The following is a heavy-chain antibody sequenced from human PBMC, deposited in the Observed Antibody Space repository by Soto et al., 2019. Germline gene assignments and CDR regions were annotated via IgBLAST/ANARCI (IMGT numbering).Heavy chain of an antibody. CDR3: ARIGTTDDYYYYGMDV. Sequence: SGPTLVNPTETLTLTCTVSGYSLSNARMGVSWIRQPPGKALEWLAHIFSNDEKSYSTPLKSRLTISKDTSKSQVVLTMTNMDPVDTATYYCARIGTTDDYYYYGMDVWGQGTTVTVSS. CDR1: GYSLSNARMG. V-gene: IGHV2-26*01. J-gene: IGHJ6*02. D-gene: IGHD1-7*01. CDR2: IFSNDEK.